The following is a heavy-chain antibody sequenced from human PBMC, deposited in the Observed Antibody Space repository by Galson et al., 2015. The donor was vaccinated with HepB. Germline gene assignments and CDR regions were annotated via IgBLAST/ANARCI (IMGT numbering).Heavy chain of an antibody. CDR2: IYHSGST. Sequence: SETLSLTCTVSGYSISSGYYWGWIRQPPGKGLEWIGSIYHSGSTYYNPSLKSRVTISVDTSKNQFSLKLSSVTAADTAVYYCAREHLGLLWFGETPHYFDYWGQGTLVTVSS. CDR1: GYSISSGYY. J-gene: IGHJ4*02. V-gene: IGHV4-38-2*02. CDR3: AREHLGLLWFGETPHYFDY. D-gene: IGHD3-10*01.